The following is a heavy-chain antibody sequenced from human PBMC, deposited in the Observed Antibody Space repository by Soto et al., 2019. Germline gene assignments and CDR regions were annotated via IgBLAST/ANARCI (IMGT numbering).Heavy chain of an antibody. D-gene: IGHD3-16*02. CDR3: ARSNYVWGSYRHSLDV. Sequence: SETLSLTCTVSGGSISSGDYYWSWIRQPPGKGLEWIGYIYYSGSTYYNPSLKSRVTISVDTSKNQFSLKLSSVTAADTAVYYCARSNYVWGSYRHSLDVWGQGTTVTVSS. CDR2: IYYSGST. CDR1: GGSISSGDYY. J-gene: IGHJ6*02. V-gene: IGHV4-30-4*01.